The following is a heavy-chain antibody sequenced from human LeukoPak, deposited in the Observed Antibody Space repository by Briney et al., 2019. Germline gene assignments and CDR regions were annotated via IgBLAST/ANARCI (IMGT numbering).Heavy chain of an antibody. J-gene: IGHJ4*02. CDR1: GASINSYF. D-gene: IGHD4-11*01. CDR2: IGYSGST. Sequence: SETLSLTCAVSGASINSYFWSWIRQPPGKGMEYIGYIGYSGSTNYNPSLKSRVTISVDTSKNQFSLKLTSVTAADTAVYYCARSKAYSGYFDYWGQGTLVTVSS. V-gene: IGHV4-59*08. CDR3: ARSKAYSGYFDY.